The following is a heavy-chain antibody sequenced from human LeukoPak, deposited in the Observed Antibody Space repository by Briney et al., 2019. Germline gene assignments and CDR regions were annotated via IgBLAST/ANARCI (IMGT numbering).Heavy chain of an antibody. CDR2: ISGSGGDT. Sequence: PGGSLRLSCAVSGFTFSIYAMSWVRQAPGKGLEWVSSISGSGGDTYYADSVKGRFTISRDNSKNTLHLQMNSLRAEDTALYYCAKANGGYTMVRGVIPFEYRGQGILDTVSS. D-gene: IGHD3-10*01. V-gene: IGHV3-23*01. CDR3: AKANGGYTMVRGVIPFEY. CDR1: GFTFSIYA. J-gene: IGHJ4*02.